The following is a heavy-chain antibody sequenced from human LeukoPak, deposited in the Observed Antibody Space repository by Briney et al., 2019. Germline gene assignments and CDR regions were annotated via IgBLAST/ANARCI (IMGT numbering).Heavy chain of an antibody. D-gene: IGHD6-19*01. CDR3: ARGPVSSSGFFGY. Sequence: GGSLRLSCAASGFTFSDYHMSWIRQASGKGLEWVSYISSSGGTISYADSVKGRFTISRDNAKKSLYPQMNSLRAEDTAVYYCARGPVSSSGFFGYWGQGTLVTVSS. J-gene: IGHJ4*02. CDR2: ISSSGGTI. V-gene: IGHV3-11*01. CDR1: GFTFSDYH.